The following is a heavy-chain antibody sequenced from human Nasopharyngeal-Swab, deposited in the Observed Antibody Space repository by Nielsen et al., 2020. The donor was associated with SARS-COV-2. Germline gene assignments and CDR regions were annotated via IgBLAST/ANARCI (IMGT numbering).Heavy chain of an antibody. V-gene: IGHV3-64*04. J-gene: IGHJ3*02. CDR1: GFTFSSYA. D-gene: IGHD3-9*01. CDR2: ISSNGGST. CDR3: AKDPNDLTYYDILTGRDNALDI. Sequence: GGSLRLSCSASGFTFSSYAMHWVRQAPGKGLEYVSAISSNGGSTYYADSVKGRFTISRDNSKNTLYLQMNSLRAEDTAVYYCAKDPNDLTYYDILTGRDNALDIWGQGTMVTVSS.